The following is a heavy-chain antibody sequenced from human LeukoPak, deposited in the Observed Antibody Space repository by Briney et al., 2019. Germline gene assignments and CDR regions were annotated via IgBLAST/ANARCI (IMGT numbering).Heavy chain of an antibody. CDR1: GFTFSSYE. Sequence: GGSLRLSCAASGFTFSSYEMNWVRQAPGKGLEWVSAISGSGGSTYYADSVKGRFTISRDNSKNTLYLQMNSLRAEDTAVYYCAKDYGDYYFDYWGQGTLVTVSS. V-gene: IGHV3-23*01. D-gene: IGHD4-17*01. CDR3: AKDYGDYYFDY. J-gene: IGHJ4*02. CDR2: ISGSGGST.